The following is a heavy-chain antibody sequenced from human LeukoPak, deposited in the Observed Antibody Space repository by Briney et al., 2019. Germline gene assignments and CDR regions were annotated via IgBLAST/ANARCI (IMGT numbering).Heavy chain of an antibody. D-gene: IGHD3-10*01. V-gene: IGHV3-23*01. J-gene: IGHJ4*02. Sequence: PGGSLRLSCAAVGFTFSSYAMSWVRQSPARGLEWVSSLRGDGETFYADSVKGRFTLSRDESRNTVLLQLNNLRVEDTAVYYCAEASWVSDADAVLWGQGTVVTVSS. CDR3: AEASWVSDADAVL. CDR1: GFTFSSYA. CDR2: LRGDGET.